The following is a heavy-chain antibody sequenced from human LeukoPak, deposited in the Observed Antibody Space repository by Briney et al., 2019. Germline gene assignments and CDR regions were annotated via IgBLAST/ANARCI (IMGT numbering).Heavy chain of an antibody. CDR2: ISSGSSYT. Sequence: GGSLRLSCAASGFTFSDYYMSWIRQAPGKGLEWISYISSGSSYTNYADSVKGRFTISRDNAKNSLYLQMNSLRAEDTAIYYCAKEREAYCSGGSCYGSDKLFPADYWGQGSLVTVSS. CDR3: AKEREAYCSGGSCYGSDKLFPADY. J-gene: IGHJ4*02. D-gene: IGHD2-15*01. CDR1: GFTFSDYY. V-gene: IGHV3-11*05.